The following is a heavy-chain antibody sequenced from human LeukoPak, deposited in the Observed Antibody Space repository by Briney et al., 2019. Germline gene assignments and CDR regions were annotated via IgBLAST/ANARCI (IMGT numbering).Heavy chain of an antibody. V-gene: IGHV3-20*04. D-gene: IGHD3-22*01. J-gene: IGHJ4*02. Sequence: PGGSLRLSCAASGFTFDDYAMHWVRQAPGKGLEWVSGINWNGGNTGYADAVKGRFTISRDNAKNSLYLQMNSLRAEDTALYYCARLDSSGYYSSSNFDCWGQGTLVTVSS. CDR1: GFTFDDYA. CDR3: ARLDSSGYYSSSNFDC. CDR2: INWNGGNT.